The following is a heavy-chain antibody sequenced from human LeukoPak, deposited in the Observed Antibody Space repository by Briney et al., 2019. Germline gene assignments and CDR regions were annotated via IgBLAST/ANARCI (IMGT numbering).Heavy chain of an antibody. D-gene: IGHD2-21*01. CDR1: GVIFSNYY. J-gene: IGHJ3*02. Sequence: GGSLRLSCAASGVIFSNYYMSWIRQAPGKGLEWISYISSIGTTTDYADSVKGRFTISRDNAKNPLYLQMNSLRAEDTAVYYCAKDRRIANDAFDIWGQGTMVTVSS. V-gene: IGHV3-11*04. CDR3: AKDRRIANDAFDI. CDR2: ISSIGTTT.